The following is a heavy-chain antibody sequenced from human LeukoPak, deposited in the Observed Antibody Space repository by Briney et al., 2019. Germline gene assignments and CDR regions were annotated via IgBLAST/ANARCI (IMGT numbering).Heavy chain of an antibody. CDR1: GASNSSYY. CDR2: IFYRGST. Sequence: SETLSLTCTVSGASNSSYYWSWIRQPPGKGLEWIGYIFYRGSTNYNPSLKSRVTISVDTSKNQFSLKLSSVTAADTAVYYCASGPYPAAGTDHQFDYWGQGTLVTVSS. V-gene: IGHV4-59*01. CDR3: ASGPYPAAGTDHQFDY. J-gene: IGHJ4*02. D-gene: IGHD6-13*01.